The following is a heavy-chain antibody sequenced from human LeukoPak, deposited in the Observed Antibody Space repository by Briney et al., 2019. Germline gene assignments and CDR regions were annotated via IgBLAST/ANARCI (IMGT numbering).Heavy chain of an antibody. D-gene: IGHD5-24*01. V-gene: IGHV3-74*01. J-gene: IGHJ4*02. CDR3: VRDRDGYNY. CDR2: IDIDGSTT. Sequence: RGSLGLSCAASGFTFSNSLMHWVRQVPGKGLVWVARIDIDGSTTHYADSVKGRFTISRDNAKNTLYLQMNILRAEDTAVYYCVRDRDGYNYWGQGTLVTVSS. CDR1: GFTFSNSL.